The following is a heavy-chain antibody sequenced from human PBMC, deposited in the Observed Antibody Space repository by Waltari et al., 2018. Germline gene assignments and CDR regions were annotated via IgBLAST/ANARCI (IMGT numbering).Heavy chain of an antibody. CDR3: ARDSSESSGGKMYWFFEV. D-gene: IGHD3-16*01. J-gene: IGHJ2*01. CDR2: IKTVGRET. V-gene: IGHV1-46*01. CDR1: GYNFLGHW. Sequence: VQLAQSETEVREPGSSVRLSCKASGYNFLGHWIPWVRQAPGKGLEWMGIIKTVGRETAYAEKFQGRVSMKRETSTNTDYVEVTNLRPDDTAVYYCARDSSESSGGKMYWFFEVWGRGTLVAVSP.